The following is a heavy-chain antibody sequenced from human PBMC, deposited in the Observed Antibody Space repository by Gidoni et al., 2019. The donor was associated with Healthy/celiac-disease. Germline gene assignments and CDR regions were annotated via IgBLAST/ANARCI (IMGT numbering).Heavy chain of an antibody. J-gene: IGHJ4*02. CDR3: ARRYYGDYGLPTPFDY. CDR2: IYYSGRT. V-gene: IGHV4-39*01. D-gene: IGHD4-17*01. Sequence: QLQLQESGPGLVKPSETLSHTCTVSGCSISSSSYYGGWIRHPPGKGLEVLGSIYYSGRTYYNRSFKSRVTISVDTSKNQFSLKLSSVTAADTAVYYCARRYYGDYGLPTPFDYWGQGTLVTVSS. CDR1: GCSISSSSYY.